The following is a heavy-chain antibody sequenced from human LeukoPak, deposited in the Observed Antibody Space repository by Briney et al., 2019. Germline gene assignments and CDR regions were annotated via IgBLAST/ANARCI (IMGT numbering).Heavy chain of an antibody. CDR2: ISSSSGSTI. Sequence: GGSLRLSCAASGFTFSSYEMNWVRQAPGKGLEWVSYISSSSGSTIYYADSVKGRFTISRDNAKDSLYLQMNSLRAGDTAVYYCARGLGPHYWGQGTLVTVSS. V-gene: IGHV3-48*03. CDR1: GFTFSSYE. CDR3: ARGLGPHY. J-gene: IGHJ4*02. D-gene: IGHD3-16*01.